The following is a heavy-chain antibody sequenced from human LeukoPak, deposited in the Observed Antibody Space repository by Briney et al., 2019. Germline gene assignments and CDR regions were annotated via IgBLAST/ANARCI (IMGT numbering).Heavy chain of an antibody. Sequence: GGSLRLSCAGSGFTFSRYTMSWVRQAPGKGLEWVSVIGAAGVTYYAESVKGRFIISRDNDKNTVYLQMNCLSAEDTAVYYCVRDDDMSSGWYELDYWGQGTLVIVSS. CDR2: IGAAGVT. V-gene: IGHV3-23*01. D-gene: IGHD6-19*01. CDR3: VRDDDMSSGWYELDY. J-gene: IGHJ4*02. CDR1: GFTFSRYT.